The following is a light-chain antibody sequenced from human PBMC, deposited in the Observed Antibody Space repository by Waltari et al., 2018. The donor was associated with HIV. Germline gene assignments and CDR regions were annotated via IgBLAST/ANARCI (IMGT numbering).Light chain of an antibody. CDR1: KLGTKY. J-gene: IGLJ1*01. CDR3: QTWDNRTARV. CDR2: QDD. Sequence: SYELTQPPSVSVSPGQTASITCSGDKLGTKYAFWYQQKAGQSPVLVNYQDDKRPSGIPERFAGSNSGNTATLTISGTQAMDEADYYCQTWDNRTARVFGPGTKVTVL. V-gene: IGLV3-1*01.